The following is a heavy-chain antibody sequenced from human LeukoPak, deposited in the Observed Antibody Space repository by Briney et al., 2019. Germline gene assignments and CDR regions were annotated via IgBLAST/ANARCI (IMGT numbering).Heavy chain of an antibody. CDR3: AGRGIVTGYFDF. CDR2: IFHSGST. CDR1: GYSITNSNFY. J-gene: IGHJ4*02. V-gene: IGHV4-39*01. Sequence: SEPLSLTCTVSGYSITNSNFYWGWIGQSPGKGLEWIGSIFHSGSTNYNPSLKSRVTISVDTSKNQFYLRVRSVTAAETALYYCAGRGIVTGYFDFWGRGTLVTVSS. D-gene: IGHD3-9*01.